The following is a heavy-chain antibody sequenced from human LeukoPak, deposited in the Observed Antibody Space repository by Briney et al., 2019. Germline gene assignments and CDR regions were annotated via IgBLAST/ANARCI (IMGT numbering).Heavy chain of an antibody. V-gene: IGHV3-33*06. Sequence: GSLRLSCAASGFTFNNYGMHWVRQAPGKGLEWVAAIWYDGSNKYYADSVKGRFTISRDNSKNTLYLQMNSLRAEDTAVYYCAKDGSYDSSGYYSLDSAGMDVWGQGTTVTVSS. CDR1: GFTFNNYG. D-gene: IGHD3-22*01. J-gene: IGHJ6*02. CDR3: AKDGSYDSSGYYSLDSAGMDV. CDR2: IWYDGSNK.